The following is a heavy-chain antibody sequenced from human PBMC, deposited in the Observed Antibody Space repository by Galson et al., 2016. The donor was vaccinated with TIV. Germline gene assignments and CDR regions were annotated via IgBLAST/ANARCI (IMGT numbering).Heavy chain of an antibody. CDR3: ATSTTPRHYYYFDS. J-gene: IGHJ4*02. CDR1: GFTFSDYY. D-gene: IGHD1-1*01. Sequence: SLRLSCAASGFTFSDYYMSWVRQAPGKGLKWLSYISSSGNTMNYADSVKGRFTISRDNAKKSLFLQMNSLRADDTAVYYCATSTTPRHYYYFDSWGRGTLVTVSS. CDR2: ISSSGNTM. V-gene: IGHV3-11*04.